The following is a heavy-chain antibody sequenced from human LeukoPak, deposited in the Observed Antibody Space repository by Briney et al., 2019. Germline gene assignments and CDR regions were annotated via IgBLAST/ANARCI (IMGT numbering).Heavy chain of an antibody. V-gene: IGHV3-23*01. CDR1: GFTFSSYG. J-gene: IGHJ4*02. CDR2: ISGSGGST. Sequence: GGSLRLSCAASGFTFSSYGMSWVRQAPGKGLEWVSAISGSGGSTYYADSVKGRFTISRDNSKNTLYLQMNSLRAEDTAVYYCAKVWFGELFGHRTYYFDYWGQGTLVTASS. CDR3: AKVWFGELFGHRTYYFDY. D-gene: IGHD3-10*01.